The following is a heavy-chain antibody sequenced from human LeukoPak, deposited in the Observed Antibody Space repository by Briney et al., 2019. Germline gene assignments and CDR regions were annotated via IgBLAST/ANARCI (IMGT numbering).Heavy chain of an antibody. V-gene: IGHV3-11*01. Sequence: GGSLRLSCAASGFTFSDYYINWIRQAPGKGLEWVSYISSSGSIIYYADSVKGRFTISRDNAKNSLYQQMNSLRAEDTAVYYCARVVPYCSGGSCYPTGYFDYWGQGTLVTVSS. D-gene: IGHD2-15*01. CDR1: GFTFSDYY. CDR2: ISSSGSII. J-gene: IGHJ4*02. CDR3: ARVVPYCSGGSCYPTGYFDY.